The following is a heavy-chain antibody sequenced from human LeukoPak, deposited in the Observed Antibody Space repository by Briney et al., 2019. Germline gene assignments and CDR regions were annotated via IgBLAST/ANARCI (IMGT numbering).Heavy chain of an antibody. V-gene: IGHV4-34*01. Sequence: SETLSLTCAVYGGSFSGYYWSWIRQPPGKGLEWIGEINHSGSTNYNPSLKSRVTISVDTSKNQFSLTLSSVTAAGTAVYYCARDYGSGTYRYFQHWGQGTLVTVSS. CDR2: INHSGST. CDR1: GGSFSGYY. J-gene: IGHJ1*01. CDR3: ARDYGSGTYRYFQH. D-gene: IGHD3-10*01.